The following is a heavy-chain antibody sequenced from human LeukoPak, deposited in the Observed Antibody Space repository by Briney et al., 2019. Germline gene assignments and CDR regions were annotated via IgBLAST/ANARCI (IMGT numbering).Heavy chain of an antibody. V-gene: IGHV3-30*02. D-gene: IGHD3-10*01. J-gene: IGHJ4*02. CDR1: GFTFSSYA. CDR3: AKDHNNYGSGSYPHF. CDR2: IRYDGSNK. Sequence: GGSLRLSCAASGFTFSSYAMHWVRQAPGKGLEWVAFIRYDGSNKYYADSVKGRFTISRDNSNNTLYLQMDSLRAEDTAVYYCAKDHNNYGSGSYPHFGGQGTLVTVSS.